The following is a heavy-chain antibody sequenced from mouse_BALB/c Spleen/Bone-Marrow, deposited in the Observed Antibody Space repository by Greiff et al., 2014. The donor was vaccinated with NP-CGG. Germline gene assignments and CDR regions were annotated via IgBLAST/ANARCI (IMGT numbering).Heavy chain of an antibody. D-gene: IGHD2-4*01. CDR3: ARVGSTMITTAFAY. V-gene: IGHV1-9*01. J-gene: IGHJ3*01. CDR2: ILPGSGST. CDR1: GYTFSRNW. Sequence: VKLVESGAELMKPGASVKISCKATGYTFSRNWIEWVKQRPGHGLEWIGEILPGSGSTNYNEKFKGKATFTADTSSNTANMQLSSLTSEDSGVYYCARVGSTMITTAFAYWGQGTLVTVSA.